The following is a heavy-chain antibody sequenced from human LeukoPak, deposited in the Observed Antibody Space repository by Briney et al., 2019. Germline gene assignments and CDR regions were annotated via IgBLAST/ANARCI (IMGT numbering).Heavy chain of an antibody. CDR2: IYSGGTT. D-gene: IGHD4-17*01. CDR3: AREYGDYVYY. J-gene: IGHJ4*02. CDR1: GFTVSSNY. V-gene: IGHV3-66*01. Sequence: GGPLRLSCAASGFTVSSNYMRWVRQAPGKGLEWVSVIYSGGTTYYADSVKGRFTISRDNSKNTLYLQMNSLRAEDTAVYYCAREYGDYVYYWGQGTLVTVSS.